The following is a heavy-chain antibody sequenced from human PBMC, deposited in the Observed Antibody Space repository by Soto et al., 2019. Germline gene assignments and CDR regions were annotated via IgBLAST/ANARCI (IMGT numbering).Heavy chain of an antibody. J-gene: IGHJ4*02. Sequence: HPGGSLRLSCAASAVTFTGFGMHWVRQAPGKGLEWVAVIRFDGSNTYYADSVKGRFTISRDNPKNMLYLQMNSLRAEDTAIYYCARDGVGTTTYFGYFDYWALGTLVTVS. CDR1: AVTFTGFG. CDR3: ARDGVGTTTYFGYFDY. D-gene: IGHD1-26*01. V-gene: IGHV3-33*01. CDR2: IRFDGSNT.